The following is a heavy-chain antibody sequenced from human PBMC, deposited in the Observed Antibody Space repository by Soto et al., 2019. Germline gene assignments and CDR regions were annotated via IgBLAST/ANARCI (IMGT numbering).Heavy chain of an antibody. CDR1: AFSLSTSGMC. CDR3: ARSGALYDYDYYGMDV. V-gene: IGHV2-70*11. J-gene: IGHJ6*02. D-gene: IGHD2-2*02. CDR2: IDWDDDK. Sequence: SGPTLVNPTQSLTLTITFSAFSLSTSGMCVSWNRQPPRKALEWLTRIDWDDDKNLSTSLKTSLTISKKTSKNQVVLTMTNMDSVDSATYYCARSGALYDYDYYGMDVWGQGTTFTVSS.